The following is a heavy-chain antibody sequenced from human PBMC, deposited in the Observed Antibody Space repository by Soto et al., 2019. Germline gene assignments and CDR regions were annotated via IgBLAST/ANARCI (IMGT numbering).Heavy chain of an antibody. D-gene: IGHD3-22*01. Sequence: QVQLVQSGAEVKKPGSSVKVSCKASGGTFSSYAISWVRQAPGQGLEWMGGIIPIFGTANYAQKFQGRVTITADESTSTAYMELSSLGSEVTAVYYCARGYYYDSSGYYSSAYYFDYWGQGTLVTVSS. V-gene: IGHV1-69*01. CDR1: GGTFSSYA. CDR2: IIPIFGTA. J-gene: IGHJ4*02. CDR3: ARGYYYDSSGYYSSAYYFDY.